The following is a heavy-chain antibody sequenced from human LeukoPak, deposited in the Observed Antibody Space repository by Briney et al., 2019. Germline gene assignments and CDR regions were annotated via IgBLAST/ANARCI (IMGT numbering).Heavy chain of an antibody. V-gene: IGHV3-30*03. CDR3: AHGSGLIDY. CDR1: GFTFSSYG. J-gene: IGHJ4*02. Sequence: GGSLRLSCAASGFTFSSYGMHWVRKAPGKGLEWVAVIPYDGSNKYYADSVKGRFTISRDNSKNTLYLQMNSLRAEDTAVYYCAHGSGLIDYWGQGTLVTVSS. CDR2: IPYDGSNK. D-gene: IGHD3-22*01.